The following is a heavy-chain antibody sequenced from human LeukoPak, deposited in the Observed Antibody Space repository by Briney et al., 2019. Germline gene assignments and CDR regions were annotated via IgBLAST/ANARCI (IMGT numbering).Heavy chain of an antibody. Sequence: GASVKVSCKASGGTLSSYAISSVRQAPGQGLEWVGRIIPILGIANYAQKFQGRVTITADKSTSTAYMELSSLRSEDTAVYCCAITYYDDVWGRYRIDYWGQGTLVTVSS. J-gene: IGHJ4*02. D-gene: IGHD3-16*02. CDR1: GGTLSSYA. CDR3: AITYYDDVWGRYRIDY. CDR2: IIPILGIA. V-gene: IGHV1-69*04.